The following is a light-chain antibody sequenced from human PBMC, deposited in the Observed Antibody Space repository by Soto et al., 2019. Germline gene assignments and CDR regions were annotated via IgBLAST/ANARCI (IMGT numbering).Light chain of an antibody. Sequence: QLVLTQPPSASGTPGQRVTISCSGSSSNIGNNHVYWYQQLPGTAPKLLMSETNQRPSGVPNRFTASKYGSSASLAISGLRSEDEAAYYCAAWDGGLSRLLFGGGTKVTVL. CDR3: AAWDGGLSRLL. J-gene: IGLJ2*01. CDR1: SSNIGNNH. V-gene: IGLV1-47*01. CDR2: ETN.